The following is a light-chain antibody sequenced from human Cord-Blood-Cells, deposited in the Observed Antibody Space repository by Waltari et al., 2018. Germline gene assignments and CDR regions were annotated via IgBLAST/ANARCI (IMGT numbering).Light chain of an antibody. CDR1: QSLLHSNGYNY. V-gene: IGKV2-28*01. CDR2: LGS. Sequence: DIVMTQSPLSLPVTPGEPASISCRSSQSLLHSNGYNYLDWYLQKPGQSPQLLSCLGSNRASGARDRFRGSGSGTDFTLKISRVEAEDVGVSYCMQALQTPWTFGQGTKVEIK. J-gene: IGKJ1*01. CDR3: MQALQTPWT.